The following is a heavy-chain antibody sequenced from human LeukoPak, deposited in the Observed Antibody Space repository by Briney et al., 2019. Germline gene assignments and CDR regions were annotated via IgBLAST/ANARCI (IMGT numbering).Heavy chain of an antibody. V-gene: IGHV5-51*01. CDR3: ARHPVPDSSGYYYAFDI. CDR1: GSLFSNYW. J-gene: IGHJ3*02. Sequence: GASRQISGEGSGSLFSNYWSGGGRPLPGKGLEGMGIIYPGDSETRYSPSFQGQVTISAHKSISTAYLQWSSLKASDTAMYYCARHPVPDSSGYYYAFDIWGQGTMVTVSS. CDR2: IYPGDSET. D-gene: IGHD3-22*01.